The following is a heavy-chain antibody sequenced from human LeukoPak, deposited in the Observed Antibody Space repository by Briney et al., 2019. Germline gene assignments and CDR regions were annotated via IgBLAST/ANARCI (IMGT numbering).Heavy chain of an antibody. CDR2: ISAYNGNT. Sequence: GASVKVSCKASGYTFTSYGISWVRQAPGQGLEWMGCISAYNGNTNYAQKLQGRVTMTTDTSTSTAYMELRSLRSDDTAVYYCARDPIVGYYYLQPIDYWGQGTLVTVSS. J-gene: IGHJ4*02. V-gene: IGHV1-18*01. CDR1: GYTFTSYG. CDR3: ARDPIVGYYYLQPIDY. D-gene: IGHD3-10*01.